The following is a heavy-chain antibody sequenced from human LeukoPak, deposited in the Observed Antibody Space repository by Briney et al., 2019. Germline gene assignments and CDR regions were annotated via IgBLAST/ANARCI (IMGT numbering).Heavy chain of an antibody. CDR2: IIPIFGTA. Sequence: SVKVSCKASGGTFSSYGISWVRQAPGQGLEWMGGIIPIFGTANYAQKFQGRVTITADKSTSTAYMELSSLRSEDTAVYYCARGRPTTSIAAAGVNWFDPWGQGTLVTVSS. J-gene: IGHJ5*02. V-gene: IGHV1-69*06. CDR3: ARGRPTTSIAAAGVNWFDP. D-gene: IGHD6-13*01. CDR1: GGTFSSYG.